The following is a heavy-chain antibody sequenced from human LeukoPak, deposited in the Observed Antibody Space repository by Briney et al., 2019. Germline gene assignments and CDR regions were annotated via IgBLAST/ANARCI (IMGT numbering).Heavy chain of an antibody. CDR2: IYHSGST. CDR1: GYSISSGYY. V-gene: IGHV4-38-2*02. Sequence: PSETLSLTCTVSGYSISSGYYWGWIRQPPGKGLEWIGSIYHSGSTYYNPSLKSRVTISVDTSKNQFSLKLSSVTAADTAVYYCARDYVTIDFNWFDPWGQGTLVTVSS. D-gene: IGHD3-3*01. CDR3: ARDYVTIDFNWFDP. J-gene: IGHJ5*02.